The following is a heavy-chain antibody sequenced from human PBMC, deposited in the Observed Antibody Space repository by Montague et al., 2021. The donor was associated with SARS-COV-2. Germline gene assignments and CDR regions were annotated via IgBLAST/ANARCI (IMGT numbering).Heavy chain of an antibody. CDR3: VKFGDCTGGSCYGFFDY. CDR1: GFSFSNFV. Sequence: SLRLSCAASGFSFSNFVMSWVRQSPGKGLEWVSAITGRGSDTYYADSVTGRFTISRDNSKNTLYLQMNGLRDDDTAVYYCVKFGDCTGGSCYGFFDYWGQGALVTVSS. CDR2: ITGRGSDT. V-gene: IGHV3-23*01. D-gene: IGHD2-15*01. J-gene: IGHJ4*02.